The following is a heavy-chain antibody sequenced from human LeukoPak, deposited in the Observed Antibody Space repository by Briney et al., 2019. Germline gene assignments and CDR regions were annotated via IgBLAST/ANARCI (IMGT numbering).Heavy chain of an antibody. J-gene: IGHJ4*02. CDR3: AKDFWSGYYPNY. Sequence: PGGSLRLSCEASGFTFSSHALNWVRQAAGKGLEWVSVISGSGGSTYYADSVKGRFTISRDNSKNTLYVQMNSLRAEDTAVYYCAKDFWSGYYPNYWGQGTLVTVSS. CDR1: GFTFSSHA. V-gene: IGHV3-23*01. CDR2: ISGSGGST. D-gene: IGHD3-3*01.